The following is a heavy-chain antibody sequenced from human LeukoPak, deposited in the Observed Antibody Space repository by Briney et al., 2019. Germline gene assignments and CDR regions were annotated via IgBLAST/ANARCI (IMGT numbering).Heavy chain of an antibody. V-gene: IGHV4-61*02. Sequence: SETLSLTCIVSGGSISRGSYYWSWIRQPAGKGLEWMGRIYNSGSTNYNPSLKSRVTISTDMSKNQISLKLSSVTAADTAVYYCARQTFGALYFDSWGQGTLVIVSS. D-gene: IGHD3-10*01. J-gene: IGHJ4*02. CDR2: IYNSGST. CDR1: GGSISRGSYY. CDR3: ARQTFGALYFDS.